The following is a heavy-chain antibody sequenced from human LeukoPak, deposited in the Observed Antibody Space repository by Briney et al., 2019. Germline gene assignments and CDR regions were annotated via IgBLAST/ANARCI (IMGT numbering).Heavy chain of an antibody. CDR2: ISAYNGNT. Sequence: GASVKVSCKASGGTFSSYAISWVRQAPGQGLEWMGWISAYNGNTNYAQKLQGRVTMTTDTFTSTAYMELRSLRSDDTAVYYCARGMRWLQSTPNDAFDIWGQGTMVTVSS. J-gene: IGHJ3*02. V-gene: IGHV1-18*01. D-gene: IGHD5-24*01. CDR3: ARGMRWLQSTPNDAFDI. CDR1: GGTFSSYA.